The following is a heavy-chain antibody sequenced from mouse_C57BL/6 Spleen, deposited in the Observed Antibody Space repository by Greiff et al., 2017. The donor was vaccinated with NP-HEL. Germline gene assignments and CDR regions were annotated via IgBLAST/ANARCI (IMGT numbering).Heavy chain of an antibody. Sequence: QVHVKQPGAELVMPGASVKLSCKASGYTFTSYWMHWVKQRPGQGLEWIGEIDPSDSYTNYNQKFKGKSTLTVDKSSSTAYMQLSSLTSEDSAVYYCARRGTGLDVWGTGTTVTVSS. CDR2: IDPSDSYT. V-gene: IGHV1-69*01. J-gene: IGHJ1*03. CDR1: GYTFTSYW. D-gene: IGHD2-14*01. CDR3: ARRGTGLDV.